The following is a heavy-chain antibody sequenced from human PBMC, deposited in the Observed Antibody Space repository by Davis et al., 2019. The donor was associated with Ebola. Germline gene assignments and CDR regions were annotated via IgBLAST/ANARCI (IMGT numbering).Heavy chain of an antibody. D-gene: IGHD2-21*01. J-gene: IGHJ6*02. CDR2: ISAYNGNT. CDR1: GYTFPNYD. Sequence: ASVQVSCKASGYTFPNYDINWVRQATGQGLEWMGWISAYNGNTNYAQKLQGRVTMTTDTSTSTAYMELRSLRSDDTAVYYCARGGDCGGDCYSLYYYYYGMDVWGQGTTVTVSS. V-gene: IGHV1-18*01. CDR3: ARGGDCGGDCYSLYYYYYGMDV.